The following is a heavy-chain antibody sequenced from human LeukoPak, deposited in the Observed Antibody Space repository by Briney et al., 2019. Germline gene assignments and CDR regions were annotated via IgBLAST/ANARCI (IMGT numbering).Heavy chain of an antibody. J-gene: IGHJ5*02. CDR2: IYTSGST. Sequence: SETLSLTCTVSGGFISSGRYYWSWIRQPAGKGLEWIGRIYTSGSTNYNPSLKTRVTISVDTSKNQFSLKLSSETAADTAVYYCARVTGGDSNWFDPWGQGTLVTVSS. CDR3: ARVTGGDSNWFDP. CDR1: GGFISSGRYY. D-gene: IGHD2-21*02. V-gene: IGHV4-61*02.